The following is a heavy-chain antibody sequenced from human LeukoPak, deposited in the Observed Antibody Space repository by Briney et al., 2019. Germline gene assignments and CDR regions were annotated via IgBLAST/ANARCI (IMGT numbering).Heavy chain of an antibody. V-gene: IGHV1-2*02. CDR2: INPNSGGT. Sequence: GASVKVSCKASGYTFTGYYMHWVRQAPGQGLDWMGWINPNSGGTNYAQKFQGRVTMTRDTSISTAYMELSRLRSDDTAVYYCASASPLGVQPRRDAFDIWGQGTMVTVSS. CDR1: GYTFTGYY. D-gene: IGHD1-14*01. CDR3: ASASPLGVQPRRDAFDI. J-gene: IGHJ3*02.